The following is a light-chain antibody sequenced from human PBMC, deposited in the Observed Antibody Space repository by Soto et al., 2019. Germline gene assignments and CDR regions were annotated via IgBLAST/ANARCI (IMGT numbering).Light chain of an antibody. V-gene: IGKV1-5*03. CDR2: KAS. CDR3: HQYSTWGT. Sequence: DIQMTQSPSSLSASVGDRVTITCRASQGISTWLAWYQQKPGKAPKLLIYKASSLESGVPSRFIGSGSGTEFTLTISSLQPDDFATYYCHQYSTWGTFGQGTKVEIK. CDR1: QGISTW. J-gene: IGKJ1*01.